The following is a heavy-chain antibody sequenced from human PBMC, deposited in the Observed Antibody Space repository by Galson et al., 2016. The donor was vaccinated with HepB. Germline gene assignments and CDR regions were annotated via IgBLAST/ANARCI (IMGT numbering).Heavy chain of an antibody. J-gene: IGHJ4*02. CDR2: IYSGGTT. CDR3: ATYLGGIVRASDY. D-gene: IGHD1-26*01. V-gene: IGHV3-53*01. CDR1: GFTVSSDY. Sequence: SLRLSCAASGFTVSSDYMDWVRQAPGKGLEWVSVIYSGGTTYYADSVKGRFTISRDNSKNTVYLQMNSLRAEDTAVYYCATYLGGIVRASDYWGQGTLVTVSS.